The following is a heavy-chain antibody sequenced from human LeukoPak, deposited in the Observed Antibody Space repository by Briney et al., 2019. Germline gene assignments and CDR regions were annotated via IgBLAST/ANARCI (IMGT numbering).Heavy chain of an antibody. CDR2: ISAYNGNT. Sequence: ASVKVSCKASRYTFTSYDINWVREAAGHGLEWMGWISAYNGNTNYAQKLQGRVTMTTDTSTSTAYMELRSLRSDDTAVYYCAIGIAAAGYNWFDPWGQGTLVTVSS. CDR1: RYTFTSYD. V-gene: IGHV1-18*04. D-gene: IGHD6-13*01. J-gene: IGHJ5*02. CDR3: AIGIAAAGYNWFDP.